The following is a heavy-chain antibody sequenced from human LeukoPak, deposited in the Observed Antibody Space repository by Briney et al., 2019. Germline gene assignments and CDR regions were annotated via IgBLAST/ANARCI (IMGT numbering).Heavy chain of an antibody. D-gene: IGHD6-13*01. CDR2: ISGSGGST. V-gene: IGHV3-23*01. CDR1: GFTFSSYA. CDR3: AKPGYSSSWSFDY. Sequence: GGSLRLSCAASGFTFSSYAMSWVRQAPGKGLEWVSAISGSGGSTYYADSVNGRVTISRDNPKTTLYLQLNSVRAEEAAVYYCAKPGYSSSWSFDYWGQGTLVTVSS. J-gene: IGHJ4*02.